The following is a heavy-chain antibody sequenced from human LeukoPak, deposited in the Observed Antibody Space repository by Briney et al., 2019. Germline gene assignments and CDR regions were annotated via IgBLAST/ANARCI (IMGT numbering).Heavy chain of an antibody. V-gene: IGHV4-34*01. Sequence: PSETLSLTXAVYGGSFSGYYWSWIRQPPGKGLEWIGEIHHSGSTNYNPFLKSRVTISVDTSKNQFSLKLSSVTAADTAVYYCARGRVVVVPAAPYYYYYYMDVWGRGTTVTVSS. CDR1: GGSFSGYY. CDR2: IHHSGST. D-gene: IGHD2-2*01. CDR3: ARGRVVVVPAAPYYYYYYMDV. J-gene: IGHJ6*03.